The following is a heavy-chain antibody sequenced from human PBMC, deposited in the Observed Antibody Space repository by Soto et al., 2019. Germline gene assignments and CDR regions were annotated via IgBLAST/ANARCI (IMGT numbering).Heavy chain of an antibody. CDR3: ARATISVYYYYGMDV. V-gene: IGHV4-34*01. CDR2: INHSGST. CDR1: GGSFSGYY. J-gene: IGHJ6*02. D-gene: IGHD3-3*01. Sequence: SETLSLTCAVYGGSFSGYYWSWIRQPPGKGLEWIGEINHSGSTNYNPSLKSRVTISVDTSKSQFSLKLSPVTAADTAVYYCARATISVYYYYGMDVWGQGTTVTVSS.